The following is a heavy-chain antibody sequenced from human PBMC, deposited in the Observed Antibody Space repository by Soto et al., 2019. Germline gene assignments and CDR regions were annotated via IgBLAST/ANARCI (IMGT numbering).Heavy chain of an antibody. V-gene: IGHV4-30-4*01. CDR2: IYYSGST. D-gene: IGHD3-10*01. J-gene: IGHJ4*02. Sequence: SETLSLTCTVYGGSISSGDYYWSWIRQPPGKGLEWIGYIYYSGSTHYNPSLKSRVTISVDTSKNQFSLKLSSVTAADTAVYYCAQVRGGIFDFDYWGQGTLVTVSS. CDR1: GGSISSGDYY. CDR3: AQVRGGIFDFDY.